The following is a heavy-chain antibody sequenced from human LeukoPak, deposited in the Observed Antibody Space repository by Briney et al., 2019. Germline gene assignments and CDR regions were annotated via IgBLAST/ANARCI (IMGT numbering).Heavy chain of an antibody. D-gene: IGHD6-6*01. CDR2: INPNSGGT. V-gene: IGHV1-2*02. J-gene: IGHJ5*02. CDR3: ARESSSVSIWFDP. CDR1: GYTFTGYY. Sequence: GASVKVSCKASGYTFTGYYMHWVRQAPGQGLEWMGWINPNSGGTNYAQKFQGRVTMTRDTSISTAYMELSRLRSDDTAVYYCARESSSVSIWFDPWGQGTLDTVSS.